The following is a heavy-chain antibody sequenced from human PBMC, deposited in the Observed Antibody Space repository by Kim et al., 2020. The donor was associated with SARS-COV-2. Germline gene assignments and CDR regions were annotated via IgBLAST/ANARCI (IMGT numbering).Heavy chain of an antibody. CDR3: AAGLEDSPWLFDY. D-gene: IGHD5-12*01. CDR2: IVVGSGNT. V-gene: IGHV1-58*01. J-gene: IGHJ4*02. Sequence: SVKVSCKASGFTFTSSAVQWVRQARGQRLEWIGWIVVGSGNTNYAQKFQERVTITRDMSTSTAYMELSSLRSEDTAVYYCAAGLEDSPWLFDYWGQGTLVTVSS. CDR1: GFTFTSSA.